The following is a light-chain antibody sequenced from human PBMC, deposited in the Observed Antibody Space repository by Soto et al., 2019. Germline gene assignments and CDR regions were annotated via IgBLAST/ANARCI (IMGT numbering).Light chain of an antibody. CDR1: QSVGSN. CDR3: QEYSNGPLLS. CDR2: GAS. V-gene: IGKV3-15*01. Sequence: EVVLTQSPATLSVSPGAGATLSCRASQSVGSNLAWYQQTPGQTPRVLIYGASTRAMGIPAMFSGSGLGTEFTLTISSLHSEDFVVYYCQEYSNGPLLSFCGGTKGEIK. J-gene: IGKJ4*01.